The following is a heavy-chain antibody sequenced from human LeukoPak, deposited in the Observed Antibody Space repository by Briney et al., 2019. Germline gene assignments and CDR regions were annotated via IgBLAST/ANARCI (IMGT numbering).Heavy chain of an antibody. Sequence: GGSLRLSCAASGFTYSDYYMSWIRQAPGKGLEWGSYISSSSSYTNYADSVKGRFTISRDNAKNSLYLQMNSLRAEDTAVYYCAREGSNWGSNAFDIWGQGTMVTVSS. CDR3: AREGSNWGSNAFDI. CDR1: GFTYSDYY. J-gene: IGHJ3*02. V-gene: IGHV3-11*06. D-gene: IGHD7-27*01. CDR2: ISSSSSYT.